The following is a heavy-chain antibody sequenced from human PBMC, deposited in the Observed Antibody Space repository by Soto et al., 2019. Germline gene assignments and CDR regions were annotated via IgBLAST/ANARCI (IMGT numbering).Heavy chain of an antibody. Sequence: GGSLRLSCAASGFTFDDYAMHWVRQAPGKGLEWVSGISWNSGSIGYADSVKGRFTISRDNAKNSLYLQMNSLRAEDTALYYCAKDDCSGGSCYSGFDYWGQGTLVTVSS. D-gene: IGHD2-15*01. CDR1: GFTFDDYA. CDR3: AKDDCSGGSCYSGFDY. V-gene: IGHV3-9*01. CDR2: ISWNSGSI. J-gene: IGHJ4*02.